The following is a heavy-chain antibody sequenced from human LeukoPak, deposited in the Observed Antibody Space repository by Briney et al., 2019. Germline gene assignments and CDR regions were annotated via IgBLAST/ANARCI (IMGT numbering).Heavy chain of an antibody. CDR1: GGTFSSYA. CDR3: TMGLGYCSGGSCYYNWFDP. CDR2: IIPIFGTA. D-gene: IGHD2-15*01. J-gene: IGHJ5*02. Sequence: SVKVSCKASGGTFSSYAISWVRQAPGQGLEWMGGIIPIFGTANYAQKFQGRVTITADESTSTAYMELSSLRSEDTAVYYCTMGLGYCSGGSCYYNWFDPWGQGTLVTVSS. V-gene: IGHV1-69*01.